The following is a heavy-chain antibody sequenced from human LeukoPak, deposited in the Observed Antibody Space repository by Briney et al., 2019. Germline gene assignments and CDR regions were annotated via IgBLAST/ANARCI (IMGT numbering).Heavy chain of an antibody. CDR2: ISGSGDST. J-gene: IGHJ4*02. Sequence: GGSLRLSCAASGFTFSIYAMSWVRQAPGKGLEWVSGISGSGDSTYYADSVKGRFTISRDNSKNTLYLQMNSLRADDTAVYYCAIVPSTNWFDYYFDYWGQGTLVTVSS. D-gene: IGHD6-13*01. CDR3: AIVPSTNWFDYYFDY. V-gene: IGHV3-23*01. CDR1: GFTFSIYA.